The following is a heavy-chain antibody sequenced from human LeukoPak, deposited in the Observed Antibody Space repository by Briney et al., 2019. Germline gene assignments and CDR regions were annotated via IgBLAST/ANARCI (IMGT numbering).Heavy chain of an antibody. D-gene: IGHD3-10*01. Sequence: GGSLRLSCVASGFTFSSNGMHWVRQAPGKGLEWVTFIQYDGSKKYYADSVKGRFTISRDNSKNTVNVQMNSLRAEDTAVYYCAGFGEFLRTWGQGTLVTVSS. J-gene: IGHJ5*02. CDR2: IQYDGSKK. CDR3: AGFGEFLRT. CDR1: GFTFSSNG. V-gene: IGHV3-30*02.